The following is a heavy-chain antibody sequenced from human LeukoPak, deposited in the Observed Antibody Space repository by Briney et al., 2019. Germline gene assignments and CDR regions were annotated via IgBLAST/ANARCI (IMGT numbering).Heavy chain of an antibody. CDR3: ARTRRGIAAAGTNWFDP. J-gene: IGHJ5*02. Sequence: GESLKISCKGSGHSFTSYWIGWVRQMPGKGLEWMGIIYPGDSDTRYSPSFQGQVTISADKSISTAYLQWSSLKASDTAMYYCARTRRGIAAAGTNWFDPWGQGTLVTVSS. D-gene: IGHD6-13*01. V-gene: IGHV5-51*03. CDR2: IYPGDSDT. CDR1: GHSFTSYW.